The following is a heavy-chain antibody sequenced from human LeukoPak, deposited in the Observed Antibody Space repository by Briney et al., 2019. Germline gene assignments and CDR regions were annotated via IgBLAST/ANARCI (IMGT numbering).Heavy chain of an antibody. CDR1: GGSISSSSYY. CDR3: ARGSSLLYYFDY. V-gene: IGHV4-39*07. CDR2: IYYSGST. D-gene: IGHD6-13*01. Sequence: KSSETLSLTCTVSGGSISSSSYYWGWIRQPPGKGLEWIGSIYYSGSTYYNPSLKSRVTISVDTSKNQFSLKLSSVTAADTAVYYCARGSSLLYYFDYWGQGTLVTVSS. J-gene: IGHJ4*02.